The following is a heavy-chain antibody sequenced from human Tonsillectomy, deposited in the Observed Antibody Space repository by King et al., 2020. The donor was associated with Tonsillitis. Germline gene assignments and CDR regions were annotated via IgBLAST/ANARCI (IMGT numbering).Heavy chain of an antibody. CDR2: INHSGST. CDR1: GGSFTDYY. Sequence: VQLQQWGAGLLKPSETLSLTCAVYGGSFTDYYWSWIRQPPGKGLEWIGEINHSGSTNYNPSLKSRVTISVDTSKNQFSLKLSSVSAADTAVYYCAGVVREAAGTIYFTDHWGQGTLVTVSS. V-gene: IGHV4-34*01. CDR3: AGVVREAAGTIYFTDH. D-gene: IGHD6-13*01. J-gene: IGHJ4*02.